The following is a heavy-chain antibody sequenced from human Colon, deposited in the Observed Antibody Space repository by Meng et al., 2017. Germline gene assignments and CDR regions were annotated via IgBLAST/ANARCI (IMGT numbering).Heavy chain of an antibody. Sequence: QITLKESGPTLVKPTQTLTLTCSISGFALSGVTVAWIRQPPGKALECLAVIYWDDDKRYRPSLESRLTITKDTSKNQVVLTMTNVDPVDTATYYCARARELWGRPLPSSFDYWGPETLVTVSS. CDR3: ARARELWGRPLPSSFDY. V-gene: IGHV2-5*02. J-gene: IGHJ4*02. D-gene: IGHD7-27*01. CDR1: GFALSGVT. CDR2: IYWDDDK.